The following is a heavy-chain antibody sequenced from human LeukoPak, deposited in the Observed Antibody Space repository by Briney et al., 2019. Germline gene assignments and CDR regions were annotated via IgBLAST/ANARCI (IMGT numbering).Heavy chain of an antibody. CDR2: INHSGST. J-gene: IGHJ4*02. Sequence: SETLSLTCAVYGGSFSGYYWSWIRQPPGKGLEWIGEINHSGSTNYNPSLKSRVTISVDTSKNQFSLKLSSVTAADTAVYYCARAWGYYHDSSGSSWGQGTLVTVSS. D-gene: IGHD3-22*01. CDR3: ARAWGYYHDSSGSS. V-gene: IGHV4-34*01. CDR1: GGSFSGYY.